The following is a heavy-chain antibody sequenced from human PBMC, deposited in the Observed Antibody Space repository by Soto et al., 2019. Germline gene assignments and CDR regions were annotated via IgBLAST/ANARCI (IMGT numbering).Heavy chain of an antibody. CDR2: ISTYNANT. CDR1: GYTFSSYG. J-gene: IGHJ4*02. D-gene: IGHD3-3*01. CDR3: ARDTYYDFWSGYQKYYLDY. Sequence: ASVKVSCKASGYTFSSYGISWLRQAPGQGLEWMGWISTYNANTNYAQKLQGRVTMTTDTSTSTAYMELRSLRSDDTAVYYCARDTYYDFWSGYQKYYLDYWGQGTLVTVS. V-gene: IGHV1-18*04.